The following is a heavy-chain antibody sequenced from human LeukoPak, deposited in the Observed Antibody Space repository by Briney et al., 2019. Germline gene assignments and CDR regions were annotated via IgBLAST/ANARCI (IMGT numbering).Heavy chain of an antibody. CDR1: GGSISSYY. D-gene: IGHD3-16*02. CDR2: IYYSGST. J-gene: IGHJ4*02. CDR3: ARYVWGSYPTFEDY. V-gene: IGHV4-59*01. Sequence: SETLSLTCTVSGGSISSYYWSWIRQPPGKGLEWIGYIYYSGSTDYHPSLKSRVTISVDTSKKQFSLKLSSVIAADTAVYYCARYVWGSYPTFEDYWGQGTLVTVSS.